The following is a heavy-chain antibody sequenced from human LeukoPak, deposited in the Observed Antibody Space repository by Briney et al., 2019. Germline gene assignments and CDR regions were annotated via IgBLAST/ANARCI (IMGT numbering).Heavy chain of an antibody. J-gene: IGHJ4*02. CDR3: ARADVVPAAPVGDY. V-gene: IGHV1-18*01. CDR1: GYTFTSYG. D-gene: IGHD2-2*01. CDR2: ISAYNGNT. Sequence: GASVKVSCKASGYTFTSYGISWVRQAPGQGLEWMGWISAYNGNTNYAQKFQGRVTITADESTSTAYMELSSLRSEDTAVYYCARADVVPAAPVGDYWGQGTLVTVSS.